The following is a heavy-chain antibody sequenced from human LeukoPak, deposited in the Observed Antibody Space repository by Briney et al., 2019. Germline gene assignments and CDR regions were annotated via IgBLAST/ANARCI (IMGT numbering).Heavy chain of an antibody. V-gene: IGHV3-7*01. J-gene: IGHJ4*02. CDR2: IKQDGSEK. CDR1: GFTFSSYW. Sequence: LPGGSLRLSCAASGFTFSSYWMSWVRQAPGKGLEWVANIKQDGSEKYYVDSVKGRFTISRDNSKNTLYLQMNSLRAEDTAVYYCARDDTMVRGVINNYFDYWGQGTLVTVSS. CDR3: ARDDTMVRGVINNYFDY. D-gene: IGHD3-10*01.